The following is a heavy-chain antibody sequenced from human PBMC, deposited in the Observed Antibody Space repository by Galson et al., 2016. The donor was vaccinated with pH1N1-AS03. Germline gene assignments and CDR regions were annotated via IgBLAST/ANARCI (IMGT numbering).Heavy chain of an antibody. J-gene: IGHJ4*02. V-gene: IGHV1-69-2*01. Sequence: VKVSCKVSGYTFTDYNMHWVQQAPGKGLEWMGLVDPDTSKTKYAEKFQGRVTITADTSRDTAYMDLSGLSSADTAIYYCATDGPRGSLSSWGQGTLVTVSS. CDR1: GYTFTDYN. CDR3: ATDGPRGSLSS. CDR2: VDPDTSKT. D-gene: IGHD6-6*01.